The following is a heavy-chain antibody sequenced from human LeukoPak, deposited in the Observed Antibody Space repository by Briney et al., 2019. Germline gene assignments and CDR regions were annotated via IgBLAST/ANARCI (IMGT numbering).Heavy chain of an antibody. J-gene: IGHJ4*02. V-gene: IGHV1-69*04. CDR2: IIPILGIA. CDR3: ARGYQPTLGV. CDR1: GYTFTSYD. D-gene: IGHD2-2*01. Sequence: ASVKVSCKASGYTFTSYDINWVRQATGQGLEWMGRIIPILGIANYAQKFQGRVTITADKSTSTAYMELSSLRSEDTAVYYCARGYQPTLGVWGQGTLVTVSS.